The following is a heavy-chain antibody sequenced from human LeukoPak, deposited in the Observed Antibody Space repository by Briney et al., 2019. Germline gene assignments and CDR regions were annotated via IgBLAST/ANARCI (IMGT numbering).Heavy chain of an antibody. V-gene: IGHV4-39*01. CDR1: GGSISSSSYY. D-gene: IGHD6-13*01. J-gene: IGHJ3*02. CDR2: IYYSGST. Sequence: SETLSLTCTVSGGSISSSSYYWGWIHQPPGKGLEWIGSIYYSGSTYYNPSLKSRVTISVDTSKNLFSLKLSSVTAADTAVYYCARRGIAAAGTVAFDIWGQGTMVTVSS. CDR3: ARRGIAAAGTVAFDI.